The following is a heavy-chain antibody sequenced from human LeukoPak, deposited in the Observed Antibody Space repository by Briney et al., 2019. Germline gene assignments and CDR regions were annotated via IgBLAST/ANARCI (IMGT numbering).Heavy chain of an antibody. J-gene: IGHJ4*02. CDR2: INSDGSST. CDR3: AREMTYYYDSSGSLFFDY. V-gene: IGHV3-74*01. Sequence: GGSLRLSCAASGFTFSSYWMHWVRQAPGKGLVWVSRINSDGSSTSYADSVKGRFTISRDNAENTLYLQMNSLRAEDTAVYYCAREMTYYYDSSGSLFFDYWGQGTLVTVSS. CDR1: GFTFSSYW. D-gene: IGHD3-22*01.